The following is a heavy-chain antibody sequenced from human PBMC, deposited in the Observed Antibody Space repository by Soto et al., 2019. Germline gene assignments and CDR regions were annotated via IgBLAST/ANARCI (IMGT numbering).Heavy chain of an antibody. CDR2: ISGSGGST. CDR3: AKDLYGSGRSYDY. V-gene: IGHV3-23*01. D-gene: IGHD3-10*01. CDR1: GFTFSSYA. J-gene: IGHJ4*02. Sequence: PGGSLRLSCAASGFTFSSYAMSWVRQAPGKGLEWGSAISGSGGSTYYADSVKGRFTISRDNSKNTLYLQMNSLRAEDTAVYYCAKDLYGSGRSYDYWGQGPLVTGSS.